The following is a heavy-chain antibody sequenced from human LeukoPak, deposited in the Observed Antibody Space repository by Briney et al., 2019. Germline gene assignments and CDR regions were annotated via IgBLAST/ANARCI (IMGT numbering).Heavy chain of an antibody. Sequence: GGSLRLSCAASGFIFNNFSLIWVRQAPGKGLEWVSAISNDGGGTNYADFVKGRFTISRDNSKNTLFLQMNSLRAEDTALYYCAKGSSGYFVDLWGQGTLVTVSS. CDR2: ISNDGGGT. CDR1: GFIFNNFS. CDR3: AKGSSGYFVDL. J-gene: IGHJ5*02. V-gene: IGHV3-23*01. D-gene: IGHD3-22*01.